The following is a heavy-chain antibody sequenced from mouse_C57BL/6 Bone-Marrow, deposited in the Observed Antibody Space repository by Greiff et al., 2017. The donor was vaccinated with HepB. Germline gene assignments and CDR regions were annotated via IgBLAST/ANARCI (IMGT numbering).Heavy chain of an antibody. CDR2: IHPNSGST. V-gene: IGHV1-64*01. CDR1: GYTFTSYW. CDR3: ACDYYGSSYFDY. Sequence: QVQLQQPGAELVKPGASVKLSCKASGYTFTSYWMHWVKQRPGQGLEWIGMIHPNSGSTNYNEKFKSKATLTVDKSSSTAYMQLSSLTSEDSAVYYCACDYYGSSYFDYWGQGTTLTVSS. D-gene: IGHD1-1*01. J-gene: IGHJ2*01.